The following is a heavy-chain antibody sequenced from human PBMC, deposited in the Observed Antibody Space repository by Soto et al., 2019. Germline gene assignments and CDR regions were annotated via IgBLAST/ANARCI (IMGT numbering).Heavy chain of an antibody. V-gene: IGHV3-23*01. Sequence: EVQLLESGGGLVQPGGSLRLSCAASGFTFSSYAMSWVRQAPGKGLEWVSAISGSGGSTYYADSVKGRFTISRDNSKNTLYLQMNSLRAEDTAVYYCTHDYGDYRYYFDYWGPGILVTVSS. CDR3: THDYGDYRYYFDY. CDR1: GFTFSSYA. CDR2: ISGSGGST. D-gene: IGHD4-17*01. J-gene: IGHJ4*02.